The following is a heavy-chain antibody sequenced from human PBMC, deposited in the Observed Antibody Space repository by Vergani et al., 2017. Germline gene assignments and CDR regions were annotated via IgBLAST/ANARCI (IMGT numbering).Heavy chain of an antibody. CDR3: ARGLEQYYDCWSGPPGAFDI. D-gene: IGHD3-3*01. J-gene: IGHJ3*02. CDR1: GGSISSYY. V-gene: IGHV4-59*01. Sequence: QVHLQESGPGLVKPSETLSLTCTVSGGSISSYYWSCIRQPPGKGLEWIGYIYYSGSTNYNPSLKSRVTISVDTSKNQFSLKLSSVTAADTAVYYCARGLEQYYDCWSGPPGAFDIWSQGTMVTVSS. CDR2: IYYSGST.